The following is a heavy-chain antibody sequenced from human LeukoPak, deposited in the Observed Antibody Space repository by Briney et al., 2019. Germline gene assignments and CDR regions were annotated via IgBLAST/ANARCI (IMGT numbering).Heavy chain of an antibody. J-gene: IGHJ4*02. CDR1: GYTLTELS. CDR3: ARVQRVEEWELPLSFDY. V-gene: IGHV1-24*01. Sequence: ASVKVSCKVSGYTLTELSMHWVRQAPGKGLEWMGGFDPEDGETIYAQKFQGRVTMTEDTSTDTAYMELSSLRSEDTAVYYCARVQRVEEWELPLSFDYWGQGTLVTVSS. CDR2: FDPEDGET. D-gene: IGHD1-26*01.